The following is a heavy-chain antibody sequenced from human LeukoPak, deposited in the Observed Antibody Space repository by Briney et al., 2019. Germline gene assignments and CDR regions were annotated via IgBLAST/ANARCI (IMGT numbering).Heavy chain of an antibody. Sequence: PSETLSLTCTVSGDSMRPYYWGWIRQPPGKGLEWIGSIYHGGSTYYNPSLKSRVTISVDTSKNQFSLKLSSLTAADTAVYYCARVIYCSGGSCYDGAWFDPWGQGTLVTVSS. CDR2: IYHGGST. J-gene: IGHJ5*02. CDR3: ARVIYCSGGSCYDGAWFDP. V-gene: IGHV4-38-2*02. CDR1: GDSMRPYY. D-gene: IGHD2-15*01.